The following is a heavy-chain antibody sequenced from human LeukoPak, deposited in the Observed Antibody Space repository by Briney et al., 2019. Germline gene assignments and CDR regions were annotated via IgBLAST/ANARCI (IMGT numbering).Heavy chain of an antibody. Sequence: GGSLRLSCAASGFTVSSNYMSWVRQAPGKGLEWVSVIYSGGSTYYADSVKGRFTISRDNSKNTLYLQMNSLRAEDTAVYYCARADPYCSGGSCYDDAFDIWGQGTMVTVSA. J-gene: IGHJ3*02. D-gene: IGHD2-15*01. CDR1: GFTVSSNY. CDR3: ARADPYCSGGSCYDDAFDI. V-gene: IGHV3-53*01. CDR2: IYSGGST.